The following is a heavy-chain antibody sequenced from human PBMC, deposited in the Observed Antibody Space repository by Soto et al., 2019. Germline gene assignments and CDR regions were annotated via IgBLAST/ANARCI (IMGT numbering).Heavy chain of an antibody. V-gene: IGHV1-69*01. CDR3: ARGGVDVVATSAFDY. J-gene: IGHJ4*02. D-gene: IGHD5-12*01. CDR2: IIPIIGTA. CDR1: GGTFNNYA. Sequence: QVQLVQSGAEVKKPGSSVKVSCKASGGTFNNYAISWVRQAPGQGLEWMGGIIPIIGTADYAHKFQGRLAMSADESTGTTFMVLSSLRSEDTALDYCARGGVDVVATSAFDYWGQGTLVTVSS.